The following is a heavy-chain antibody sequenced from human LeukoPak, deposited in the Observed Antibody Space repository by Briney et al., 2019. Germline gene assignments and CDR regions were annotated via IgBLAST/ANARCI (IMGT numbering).Heavy chain of an antibody. V-gene: IGHV4-30-4*01. CDR1: GAPVGVGIYY. Sequence: PSETLSLTCTVSGAPVGVGIYYGGGILKPPGRGLEGIGYIYDSGSTYYNPSLKSRITISVDTSENRFSLKLSSVTATDTAVYYCARDCSGGSCYGAFDIWGQGTMVTVSS. D-gene: IGHD2-15*01. CDR2: IYDSGST. CDR3: ARDCSGGSCYGAFDI. J-gene: IGHJ3*02.